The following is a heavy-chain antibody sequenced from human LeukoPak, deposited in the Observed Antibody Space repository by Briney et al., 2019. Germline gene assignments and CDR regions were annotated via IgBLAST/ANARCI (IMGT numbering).Heavy chain of an antibody. V-gene: IGHV1-69*05. Sequence: SVKVSCKASGGTFSSYAISWVRQAPGQGLEWMGGIIPIFGTANYAQKFQGRVTITTDESTSTAYMELSSLRSEDTAVYYCARGNCSSTSCYGYYYYYYMDVWGKGTTVTVSS. CDR3: ARGNCSSTSCYGYYYYYYMDV. J-gene: IGHJ6*03. CDR1: GGTFSSYA. D-gene: IGHD2-2*01. CDR2: IIPIFGTA.